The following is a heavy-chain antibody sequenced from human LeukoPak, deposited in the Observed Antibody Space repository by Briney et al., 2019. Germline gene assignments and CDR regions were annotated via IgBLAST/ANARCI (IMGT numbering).Heavy chain of an antibody. CDR3: ASYNYYDSSGYSY. Sequence: ASVKVSCKASGHTFTSYGISWVRQAPGQGLEWMGWISAYNGNTNYAQKLQGRVTMTIDTSTSTAYMELRSLRSDDTAVYYCASYNYYDSSGYSYWGQGTLVTVSS. D-gene: IGHD3-22*01. CDR1: GHTFTSYG. CDR2: ISAYNGNT. V-gene: IGHV1-18*01. J-gene: IGHJ4*02.